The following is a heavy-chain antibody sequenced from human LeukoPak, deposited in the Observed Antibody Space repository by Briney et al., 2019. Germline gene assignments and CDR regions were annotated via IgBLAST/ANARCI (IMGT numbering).Heavy chain of an antibody. Sequence: GRSLRLSCAASGFTFSRHAMHWVRQAPGKGLEWVAVIWYDGSNKYYADSVKGRSTISRDNSNNTLYLQLNSLRAEDTAVYYCARPISYYYDSSGYYRHDALDIWGQGTMVTVSS. CDR2: IWYDGSNK. CDR3: ARPISYYYDSSGYYRHDALDI. V-gene: IGHV3-33*01. D-gene: IGHD3-22*01. CDR1: GFTFSRHA. J-gene: IGHJ3*02.